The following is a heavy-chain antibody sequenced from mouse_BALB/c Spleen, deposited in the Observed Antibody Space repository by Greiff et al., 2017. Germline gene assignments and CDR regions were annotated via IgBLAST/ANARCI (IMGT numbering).Heavy chain of an antibody. CDR1: GFTFSSYG. D-gene: IGHD2-4*01. V-gene: IGHV5-6-3*01. J-gene: IGHJ4*01. CDR3: ARDLYYDYYYYAMDY. Sequence: VHLVESGGGLVQPGGSLKLSCAASGFTFSSYGMSWVRQTPDKRLELVATINSNGGSTYYPDSVKGRFTISRDNAKNTLYLQMSSLKSEDTAMYYCARDLYYDYYYYAMDYWGQGTSVTVSS. CDR2: INSNGGST.